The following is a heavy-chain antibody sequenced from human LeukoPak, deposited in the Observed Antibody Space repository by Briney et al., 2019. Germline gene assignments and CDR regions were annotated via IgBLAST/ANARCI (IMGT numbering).Heavy chain of an antibody. Sequence: ASVKVSCKASGYTFTSYGISWVRQAPGQGLEWMGWISAYNGNTNYAQELQGRVTMTTDTSTSTAYMELRSLRSDDTAVYYCAREGDFCSSTSCRISFDYWGQGTLVTVSS. J-gene: IGHJ4*02. CDR3: AREGDFCSSTSCRISFDY. CDR2: ISAYNGNT. CDR1: GYTFTSYG. V-gene: IGHV1-18*01. D-gene: IGHD2-2*01.